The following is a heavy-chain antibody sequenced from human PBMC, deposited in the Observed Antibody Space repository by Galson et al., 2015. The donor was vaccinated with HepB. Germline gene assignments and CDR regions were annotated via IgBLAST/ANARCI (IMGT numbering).Heavy chain of an antibody. CDR2: ISSSGDRT. Sequence: SLRLSCAASGFTFSSYAMSWVRQPPGMGLEWVSGISSSGDRTYYADSVKGRFTISRDNSKNTLYLQMNSLRAEDTAVYYCARASDAVTGVDAFDIWGQGTMVTVSS. V-gene: IGHV3-23*01. J-gene: IGHJ3*02. CDR1: GFTFSSYA. D-gene: IGHD2-21*02. CDR3: ARASDAVTGVDAFDI.